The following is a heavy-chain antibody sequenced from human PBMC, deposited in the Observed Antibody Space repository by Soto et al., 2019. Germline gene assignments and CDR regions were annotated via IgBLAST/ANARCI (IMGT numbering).Heavy chain of an antibody. CDR2: IYYSGST. V-gene: IGHV4-39*01. J-gene: IGHJ5*02. Sequence: SETLSLTCTVSGGSISNSSHYWGWIRQPPGKGLEWIGTIYYSGSTYSNPSLRSRVTISVDTSKNQFSLKLSSVTAADTAVYYCPRIDFWSDFSLKWFDPWGQGTLVIVSS. CDR1: GGSISNSSHY. D-gene: IGHD3-3*01. CDR3: PRIDFWSDFSLKWFDP.